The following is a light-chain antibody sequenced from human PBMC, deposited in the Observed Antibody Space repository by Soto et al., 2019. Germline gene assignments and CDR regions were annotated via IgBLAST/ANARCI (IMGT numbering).Light chain of an antibody. J-gene: IGKJ1*01. CDR1: QGISYY. CDR3: QQLNSFTRT. CDR2: AAF. Sequence: DIQLTQSPSFLSASVGDRVTITCRDSQGISYYLAWYRQKPGKAPKLLIYAAFTLQSGVRSMFSGSGAGTECTLTISSLQPEDVATDYCQQLNSFTRTFGQGTKVDIK. V-gene: IGKV1-9*01.